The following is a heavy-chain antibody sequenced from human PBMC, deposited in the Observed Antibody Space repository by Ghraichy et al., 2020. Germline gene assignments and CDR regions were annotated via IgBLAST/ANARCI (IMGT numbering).Heavy chain of an antibody. Sequence: SETLSLTCAVYGGSFSNYYWTWIRQPPGKGLEWIGEVNHSGSTNYNPSLKSRVTISVDTSKNQFSLRLRSVTAADTAVYYCAREEATTDFDYWGQGTLVTVSS. J-gene: IGHJ4*02. CDR2: VNHSGST. CDR3: AREEATTDFDY. D-gene: IGHD4-17*01. V-gene: IGHV4-34*01. CDR1: GGSFSNYY.